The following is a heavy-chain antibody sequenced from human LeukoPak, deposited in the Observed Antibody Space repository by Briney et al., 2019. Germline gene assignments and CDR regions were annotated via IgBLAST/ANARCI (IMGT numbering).Heavy chain of an antibody. CDR2: ISGSGGST. D-gene: IGHD2-21*01. CDR3: AKFLPTHIVVANYYFDY. J-gene: IGHJ4*02. Sequence: GGSLRLSCAASGFTFSSYTMSWVRQAPGKGLEWVSAISGSGGSTYYADSVKGRFTISRDNSKNTLYLQMNSLRAEDTAVYYCAKFLPTHIVVANYYFDYWGQGTLVTVSS. CDR1: GFTFSSYT. V-gene: IGHV3-23*01.